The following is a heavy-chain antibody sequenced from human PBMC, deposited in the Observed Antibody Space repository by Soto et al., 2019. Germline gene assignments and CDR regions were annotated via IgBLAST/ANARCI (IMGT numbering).Heavy chain of an antibody. CDR1: GYTFTSYG. CDR3: PRDCPAAGPFDY. J-gene: IGHJ4*02. V-gene: IGHV1-18*01. CDR2: ISAYNGNT. D-gene: IGHD6-13*01. Sequence: QVQLVQSGAEVKKPGASVKVSCKASGYTFTSYGISWVRQAPGQGLEWMGWISAYNGNTNYAQKLQGRVTLPTDTPTSTAYMELRRLRSDDTAFYYWPRDCPAAGPFDYWGQGTLVTVSS.